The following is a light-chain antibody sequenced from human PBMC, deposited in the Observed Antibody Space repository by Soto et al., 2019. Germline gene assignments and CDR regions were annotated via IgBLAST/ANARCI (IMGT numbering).Light chain of an antibody. CDR2: QDS. CDR3: QAWDSSDVV. J-gene: IGLJ2*01. Sequence: YELTQPPSVSVSPGQTASITCSGDKLGDKYACWYQQKPGQSPVLVIYQDSKRPSGIPERFSGSNSGNTATLTISGTQAMDEADYYCQAWDSSDVVFGGGTKLTVL. V-gene: IGLV3-1*01. CDR1: KLGDKY.